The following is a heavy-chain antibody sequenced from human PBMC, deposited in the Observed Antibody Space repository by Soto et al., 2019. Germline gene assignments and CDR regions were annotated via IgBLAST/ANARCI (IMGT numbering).Heavy chain of an antibody. CDR2: IYYSGST. V-gene: IGHV4-39*01. CDR1: GGSISSSSYY. Sequence: QLQLQESGPGLVKPSETLSLTCTVSGGSISSSSYYWGWIRQPPGKGLEWIGSIYYSGSTYYNPSLKSRVTISVDTSKNQFSLKLSSVTAADTAVYYCARRGGTEQWLPTHVDYWGQGTLVTVSS. D-gene: IGHD6-19*01. J-gene: IGHJ4*02. CDR3: ARRGGTEQWLPTHVDY.